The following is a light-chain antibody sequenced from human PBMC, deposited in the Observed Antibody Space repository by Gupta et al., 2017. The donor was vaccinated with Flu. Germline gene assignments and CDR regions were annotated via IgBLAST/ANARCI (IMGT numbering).Light chain of an antibody. CDR1: NIESKT. V-gene: IGLV3-21*02. Sequence: SYVLTQPPSVSVAPGQTARIPCGGNNIESKTVHWYQQKQGQAPVVVVCDDSDRPSGIPERCAGSNSGNTATLTISRVEAGDEADYYCQVWDSSSNRWVFGGGNKLTVL. CDR3: QVWDSSSNRWV. CDR2: DDS. J-gene: IGLJ3*02.